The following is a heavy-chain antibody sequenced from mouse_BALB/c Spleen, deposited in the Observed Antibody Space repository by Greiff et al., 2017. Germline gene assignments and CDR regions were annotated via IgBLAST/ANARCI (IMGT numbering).Heavy chain of an antibody. D-gene: IGHD2-10*02. V-gene: IGHV1S81*02. Sequence: VQLQQPGAELVKPGASVKLSCKASGYTFTSYWMHWVKQRPGQGLEWIGEINPSNGRTNYNEKFKSKATLTVDKSSSTAYMQLSSLTSEDSAVYYCARRGYGNYGYYAMDYWGQGTSVTVSS. CDR3: ARRGYGNYGYYAMDY. J-gene: IGHJ4*01. CDR1: GYTFTSYW. CDR2: INPSNGRT.